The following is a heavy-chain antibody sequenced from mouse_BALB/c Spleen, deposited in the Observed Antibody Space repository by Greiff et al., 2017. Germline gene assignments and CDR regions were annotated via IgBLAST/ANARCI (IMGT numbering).Heavy chain of an antibody. CDR3: ARKYGNYVSSAMDY. CDR2: ISCYNGAT. Sequence: LVKTGASVKISCKASGYSFTGYYMHWVKQSHGKSLEWIGYISCYNGATSYNQKFKGKATFTVDTASSTAYMQFNSLTSEVSAVYYCARKYGNYVSSAMDYWGQGTSVTVSS. CDR1: GYSFTGYY. J-gene: IGHJ4*01. V-gene: IGHV1S34*01. D-gene: IGHD2-10*02.